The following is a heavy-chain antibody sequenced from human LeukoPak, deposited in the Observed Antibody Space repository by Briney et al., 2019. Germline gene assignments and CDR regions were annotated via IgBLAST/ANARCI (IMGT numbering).Heavy chain of an antibody. CDR3: ARISGDYGDYSLHFDY. J-gene: IGHJ4*02. D-gene: IGHD4-17*01. V-gene: IGHV4-59*01. Sequence: SETLSLTCTVSGGSISSYYWSWIRQPPGKGLEWIGYIYYSGSTNYNPSLKSRVTISVDTSKNQFSLKLSSVTAADTAVYYCARISGDYGDYSLHFDYWGQGTLVTVSS. CDR2: IYYSGST. CDR1: GGSISSYY.